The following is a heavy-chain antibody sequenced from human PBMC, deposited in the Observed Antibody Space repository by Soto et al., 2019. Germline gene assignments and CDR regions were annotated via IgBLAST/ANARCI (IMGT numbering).Heavy chain of an antibody. Sequence: GGSLRLSCAASVFTFSTYSMSWVRQAPGKGLEWVSAISDSGGRTYYVDSVKGRFTISRDNSKNKLYLQMNSLRAEDTAVYFCVKEVVNSGWTYFDYWGQGTLVTVSS. V-gene: IGHV3-23*01. J-gene: IGHJ4*02. CDR3: VKEVVNSGWTYFDY. CDR2: ISDSGGRT. D-gene: IGHD6-19*01. CDR1: VFTFSTYS.